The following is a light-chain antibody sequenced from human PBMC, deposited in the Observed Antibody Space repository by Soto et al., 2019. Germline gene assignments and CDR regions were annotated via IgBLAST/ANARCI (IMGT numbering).Light chain of an antibody. J-gene: IGKJ4*02. CDR1: QSVSKY. CDR3: QQRSNWPHS. V-gene: IGKV3-11*01. CDR2: DAS. Sequence: ETVLTQSPPTLSLSPGEGATLSCRASQSVSKYLAWYQQKPGQATGLLIYDASTRATGIPARFSGSGSGTAFTLIISGLEPEDFAVYYCQQRSNWPHSFGGGTKVEIK.